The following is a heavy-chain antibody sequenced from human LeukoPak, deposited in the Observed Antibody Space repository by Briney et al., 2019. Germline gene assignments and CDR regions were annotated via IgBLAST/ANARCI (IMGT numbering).Heavy chain of an antibody. CDR3: ARDARVVLDY. J-gene: IGHJ4*02. V-gene: IGHV3-7*01. D-gene: IGHD3-3*02. CDR2: MNLDGSEK. CDR1: GFTFSSYW. Sequence: GGSLRLSCTASGFTFSSYWMSWVRQAPGKGLEWVANMNLDGSEKYYVNSVKGRFTISRDSAKDSLFLQMNSLRAEDTAVYYCARDARVVLDYWGLGTLVTVSS.